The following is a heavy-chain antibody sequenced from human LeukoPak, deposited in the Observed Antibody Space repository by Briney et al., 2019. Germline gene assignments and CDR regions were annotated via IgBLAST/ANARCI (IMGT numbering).Heavy chain of an antibody. J-gene: IGHJ4*02. CDR3: ARVRGDYPYYFDY. CDR1: GFTVSSNY. Sequence: GGSPRLSCAASGFTVSSNYMSWVRQAPGKGLEWVSVIYSGGSTYYADSVKGRFTISRDNSKNTLYLQMNSLRAEDTAVYYCARVRGDYPYYFDYWGQGTLVTVSS. D-gene: IGHD4-17*01. V-gene: IGHV3-53*01. CDR2: IYSGGST.